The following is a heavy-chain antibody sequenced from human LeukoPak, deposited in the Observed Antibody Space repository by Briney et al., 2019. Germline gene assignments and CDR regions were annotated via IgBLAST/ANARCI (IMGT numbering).Heavy chain of an antibody. Sequence: PSETLSLTCTVSGGSIRNYYWSWIRQPPGKGLEWIGYIYYSGSTNYNPSLKSRVTISVDTSKNQFSLKLSSVTAADTAVYYCARHLLNEPFDIWGQGTMVTVSS. CDR3: ARHLLNEPFDI. V-gene: IGHV4-59*08. CDR2: IYYSGST. J-gene: IGHJ3*02. D-gene: IGHD1-1*01. CDR1: GGSIRNYY.